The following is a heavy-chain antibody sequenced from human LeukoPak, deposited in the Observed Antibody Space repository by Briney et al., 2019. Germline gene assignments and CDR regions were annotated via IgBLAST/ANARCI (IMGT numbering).Heavy chain of an antibody. J-gene: IGHJ4*02. D-gene: IGHD2-21*02. CDR2: ISGSGGST. CDR1: GFTFSSYA. Sequence: GGSLRLSCAASGFTFSSYAMSWVRQAPGKGLEWVSAISGSGGSTYYADSVKGRFTISRDNSKNTLYLQMNSLRAEDTAVYYCAKVSHGALVYCVGDCYFELFDYWGQGTLVTVSS. V-gene: IGHV3-23*01. CDR3: AKVSHGALVYCVGDCYFELFDY.